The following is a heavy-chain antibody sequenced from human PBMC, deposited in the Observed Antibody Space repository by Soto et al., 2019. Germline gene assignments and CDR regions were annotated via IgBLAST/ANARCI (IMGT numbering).Heavy chain of an antibody. D-gene: IGHD6-13*01. CDR3: ARLIAAAGTQYYFDY. J-gene: IGHJ4*02. V-gene: IGHV4-59*08. CDR1: GGSISSYY. Sequence: QVQLQESGPGLVKPSETLSLTCTVSGGSISSYYWSWIRQPPGKGLEWIGYIYYSGSTNYNPSLKSRVTISVDTSKNQCSLKLSSVTAADTAVYYCARLIAAAGTQYYFDYWGQGTLVTVSS. CDR2: IYYSGST.